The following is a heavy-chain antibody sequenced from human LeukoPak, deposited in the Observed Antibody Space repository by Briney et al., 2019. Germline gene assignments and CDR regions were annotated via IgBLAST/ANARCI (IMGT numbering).Heavy chain of an antibody. CDR1: GFTLSSYA. D-gene: IGHD2-15*01. J-gene: IGHJ4*02. Sequence: PGGSLRLSCAASGFTLSSYAMSWVRQAPGKGLEWISYITGSSSAISYPDSVKGRFTISRDNAKNSLYLQMNSLRDDDTAVYYCARGGRLLDYWGQGTLVTVSS. V-gene: IGHV3-48*02. CDR3: ARGGRLLDY. CDR2: ITGSSSAI.